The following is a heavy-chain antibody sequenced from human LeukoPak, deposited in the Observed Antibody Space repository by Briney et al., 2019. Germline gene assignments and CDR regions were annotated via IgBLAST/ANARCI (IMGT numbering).Heavy chain of an antibody. CDR1: GYTFTTYG. J-gene: IGHJ6*03. CDR3: ARSLFRFLEWSYRSYYYYYMDV. CDR2: IIPIFGTV. D-gene: IGHD3-3*01. V-gene: IGHV1-69*06. Sequence: SVKVSCKASGYTFTTYGISWVRQAPGQGLEWMGGIIPIFGTVNYAQKFQGRVTITADKSTSTAYMELSSLRSEDTAVYYCARSLFRFLEWSYRSYYYYYMDVWGKGTTVTVSS.